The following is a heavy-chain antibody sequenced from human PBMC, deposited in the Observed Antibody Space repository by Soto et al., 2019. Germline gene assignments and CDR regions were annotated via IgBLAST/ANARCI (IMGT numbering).Heavy chain of an antibody. Sequence: QVQLVQSGAEVKKPGASVKVSCKASGNTFTNYDINWVRQATGQGLEYLGWMNPNSGDTAYVQKFQGRVTRTWDTSITTAYMELRSLRSEDTAVYFCAGGVKYGAYSRWFDPWGQGTLVTVSS. J-gene: IGHJ5*02. CDR2: MNPNSGDT. D-gene: IGHD4-17*01. CDR3: AGGVKYGAYSRWFDP. V-gene: IGHV1-8*01. CDR1: GNTFTNYD.